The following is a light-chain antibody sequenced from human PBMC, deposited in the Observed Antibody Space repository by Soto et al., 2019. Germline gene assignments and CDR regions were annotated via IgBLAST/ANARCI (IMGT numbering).Light chain of an antibody. Sequence: QSALTQPASVSGSPGQSITISCTGSSNDVGIYNYVSWYQQHPGKAPRLIIYEVTNRPSGVPDRFSGSKSGTSASLAITGLQAEDEADYYCQSYDSSLSVLYVFGTGTKLTVL. J-gene: IGLJ1*01. CDR2: EVT. V-gene: IGLV2-14*01. CDR1: SNDVGIYNY. CDR3: QSYDSSLSVLYV.